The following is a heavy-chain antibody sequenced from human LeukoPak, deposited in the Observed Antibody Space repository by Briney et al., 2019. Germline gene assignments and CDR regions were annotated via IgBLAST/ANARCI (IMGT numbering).Heavy chain of an antibody. Sequence: GGSLRLSCAASGFTFSSYAMSWVRQAPEKGPERVSTISGSGGGTYYADSVKGRFTISRCDSKNTLYLQMNSLRAEDTAVYYCVKDLGRYRNNCFDYWGQGTLVTVSS. CDR2: ISGSGGGT. V-gene: IGHV3-23*01. J-gene: IGHJ4*02. CDR1: GFTFSSYA. D-gene: IGHD1-26*01. CDR3: VKDLGRYRNNCFDY.